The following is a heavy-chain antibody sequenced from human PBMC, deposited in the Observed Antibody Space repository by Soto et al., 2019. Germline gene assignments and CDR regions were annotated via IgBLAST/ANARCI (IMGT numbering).Heavy chain of an antibody. CDR1: GGSISSGGYS. J-gene: IGHJ4*02. V-gene: IGHV4-30-2*01. CDR2: IYHSGST. Sequence: TLSLTCAVSGGSISSGGYSWSWIRQPPGKGLEWIGYIYHSGSTYYNPSLKSRVTISVDRSKNQFSLKLSSVTAADTAVYYCARSGIYYDSSGYYPFDYWGQGTLVTVSS. D-gene: IGHD3-22*01. CDR3: ARSGIYYDSSGYYPFDY.